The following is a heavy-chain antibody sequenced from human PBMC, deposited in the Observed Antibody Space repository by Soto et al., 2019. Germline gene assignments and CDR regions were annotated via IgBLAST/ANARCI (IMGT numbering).Heavy chain of an antibody. D-gene: IGHD2-2*03. Sequence: GESLKISCKTSGYSFISYWVAWVRQKPRKGLEWMGTFYPGDSTSTYSPSFQGQFTISVDKSISTAYLHLSSLKASDTAMYYCARIIGYCRNNDCSWTFDIWGQGTTVTVSS. CDR3: ARIIGYCRNNDCSWTFDI. CDR2: FYPGDSTS. V-gene: IGHV5-51*01. CDR1: GYSFISYW. J-gene: IGHJ3*02.